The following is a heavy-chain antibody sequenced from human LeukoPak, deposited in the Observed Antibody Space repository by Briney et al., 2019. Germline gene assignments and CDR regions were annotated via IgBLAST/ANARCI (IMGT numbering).Heavy chain of an antibody. D-gene: IGHD3-10*01. V-gene: IGHV3-30*04. J-gene: IGHJ6*04. Sequence: PGGSLRLSCPASGFTFSNNVIHSVSQAPGKGLEWVAMISYDGSDKYYADSVKGRFTISRDNSKNTLYLQMTSLRGEDTAVYYCARDLYGSRSRRCAMDVWGKGTTVTVSS. CDR1: GFTFSNNV. CDR3: ARDLYGSRSRRCAMDV. CDR2: ISYDGSDK.